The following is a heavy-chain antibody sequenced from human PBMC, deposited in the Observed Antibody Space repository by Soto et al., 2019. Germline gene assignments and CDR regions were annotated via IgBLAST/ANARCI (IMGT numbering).Heavy chain of an antibody. CDR3: ATSPGGYDPPLDD. D-gene: IGHD5-12*01. J-gene: IGHJ4*02. V-gene: IGHV1-2*04. CDR1: GYTFTGYY. Sequence: GASVKVSCKASGYTFTGYYMHWVRQAPGQGLEWMGWINPNSGGTNYAQKFQGWVTMTRDTSISTAYMELSRLRSDDTAVYYCATSPGGYDPPLDDWGQGTLVTVSS. CDR2: INPNSGGT.